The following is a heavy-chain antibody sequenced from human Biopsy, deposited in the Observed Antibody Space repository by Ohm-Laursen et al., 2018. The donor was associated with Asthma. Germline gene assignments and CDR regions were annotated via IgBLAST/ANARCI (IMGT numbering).Heavy chain of an antibody. CDR1: GGSISSGDYY. V-gene: IGHV4-30-4*01. Sequence: SQTLSLTCIVSGGSISSGDYYWSWIRQPPGKGPEWIGYIYYSGSTYYNPSLKSRVTISVDTSKNQFSLKLSSVTAADTAVYYCARDLSFYDSSGYYRRWFDPWGQGTLVTVSS. CDR3: ARDLSFYDSSGYYRRWFDP. D-gene: IGHD3-22*01. J-gene: IGHJ5*02. CDR2: IYYSGST.